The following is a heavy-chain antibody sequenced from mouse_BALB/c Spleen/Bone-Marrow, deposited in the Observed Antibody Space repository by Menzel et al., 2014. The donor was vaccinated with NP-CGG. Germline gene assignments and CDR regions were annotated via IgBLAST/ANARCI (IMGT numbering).Heavy chain of an antibody. CDR3: TIGGFDY. CDR1: GYTFTSHW. V-gene: IGHV1S16*01. Sequence: QVQLQQSGAELVKPGASVKLSCKASGYTFTSHWMHRVKLRPGQGFEWIGEINPSNGGTNYNEKFKRKATLTVDKSSSTAYMQLSSLTSEDSAVYYCTIGGFDYWGQGTTLTVSS. CDR2: INPSNGGT. J-gene: IGHJ2*01.